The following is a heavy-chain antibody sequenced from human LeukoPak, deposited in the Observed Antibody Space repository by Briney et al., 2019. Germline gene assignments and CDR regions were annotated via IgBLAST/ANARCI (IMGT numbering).Heavy chain of an antibody. CDR2: VNSNDEK. J-gene: IGHJ4*02. Sequence: SGPTLVNPTQTLTLTCTFSGFSLSTTGVAVGWIRQPPGKALEWLALVNSNDEKRYSPSLKSRLTISRDTPKNQVVLTMANMDPADTATYYCAHRPSGMATVSFESWGQGSQVTVSS. CDR1: GFSLSTTGVA. V-gene: IGHV2-5*01. D-gene: IGHD5-24*01. CDR3: AHRPSGMATVSFES.